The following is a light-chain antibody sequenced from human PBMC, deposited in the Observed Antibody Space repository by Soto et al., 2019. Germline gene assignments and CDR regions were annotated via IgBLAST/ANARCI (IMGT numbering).Light chain of an antibody. CDR2: GAS. CDR3: QQYDNWPGT. Sequence: ETVMTQSPATLSVSPGERATLSCRASQSVSSNLAWYQQKPGQAPRLLIYGASSGATGSPARFSGSGSGTEFTLTISNLQSEDFAVYYCQQYDNWPGTFGQGTKLEIK. V-gene: IGKV3-15*01. CDR1: QSVSSN. J-gene: IGKJ2*01.